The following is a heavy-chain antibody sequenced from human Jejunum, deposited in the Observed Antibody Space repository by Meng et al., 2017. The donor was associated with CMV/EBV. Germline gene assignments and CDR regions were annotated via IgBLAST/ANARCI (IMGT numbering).Heavy chain of an antibody. Sequence: SGFIFRTYAMSWVRQAPGKGLEWVSVISKGGSDTYYADSMKGRFTMSRDDSTNMVYLQMSSLRADDTARYFCATYHRGPDYFLDHWGQGTLVTVSS. V-gene: IGHV3-23*03. J-gene: IGHJ4*02. CDR2: ISKGGSDT. D-gene: IGHD4/OR15-4a*01. CDR3: ATYHRGPDYFLDH. CDR1: GFIFRTYA.